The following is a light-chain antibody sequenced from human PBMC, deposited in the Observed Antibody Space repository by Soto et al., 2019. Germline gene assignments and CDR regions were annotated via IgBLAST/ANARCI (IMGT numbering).Light chain of an antibody. Sequence: EIVLTQSPATLSLSPGERATLSCRASQSVSSYLAWSQQKPGQAPRLLIYDASNRATGIPARFSGSGSGTDFTLSISSLEPDDFAVYYCQQRRGAFGGGTKVELK. CDR2: DAS. CDR3: QQRRGA. V-gene: IGKV3-11*01. CDR1: QSVSSY. J-gene: IGKJ4*01.